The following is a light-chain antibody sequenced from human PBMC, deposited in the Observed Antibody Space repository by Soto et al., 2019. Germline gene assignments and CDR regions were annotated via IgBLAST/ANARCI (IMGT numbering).Light chain of an antibody. CDR1: SRDVGGYNY. Sequence: QSALTQPDSVSGSPGQSITISCTGTSRDVGGYNYVSWYQQHPGKAPKLMIYDVSNRPSGVSNRFSGSKSGNTASLTISGLQAEDEADYYCSSYTSSSTPHVVFGGGTQLTVL. CDR3: SSYTSSSTPHVV. CDR2: DVS. J-gene: IGLJ2*01. V-gene: IGLV2-14*01.